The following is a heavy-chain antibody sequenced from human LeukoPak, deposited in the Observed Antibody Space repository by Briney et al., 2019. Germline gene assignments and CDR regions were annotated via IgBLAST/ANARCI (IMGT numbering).Heavy chain of an antibody. V-gene: IGHV4-31*03. CDR2: IYYSGST. J-gene: IGHJ5*02. D-gene: IGHD4-17*01. Sequence: SGPTLVNPSQTLSLTCTVSGGSISSGGYYWSWIRQHPGKCLEWIGYIYYSGSTYYNPSLKSRVTISVDTSKNQLSLNLSSVTAADTAVYYCARGTTVYWFDPWGQGTLVTVSS. CDR3: ARGTTVYWFDP. CDR1: GGSISSGGYY.